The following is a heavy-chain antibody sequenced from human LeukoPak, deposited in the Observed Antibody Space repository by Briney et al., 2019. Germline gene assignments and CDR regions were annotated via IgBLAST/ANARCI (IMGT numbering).Heavy chain of an antibody. CDR2: IKQDGNEK. V-gene: IGHV3-7*01. CDR3: ARDKAVGATLFDY. J-gene: IGHJ4*02. CDR1: GFTFSSYG. Sequence: GGSLRLSCAASGFTFSSYGMHWVRQAPGKGLEWVANIKQDGNEKYYVDSVKGRFTISRDNAKNSLYLQMNSLRAEDTAVYYCARDKAVGATLFDYWGQGTLVTVSS. D-gene: IGHD1-26*01.